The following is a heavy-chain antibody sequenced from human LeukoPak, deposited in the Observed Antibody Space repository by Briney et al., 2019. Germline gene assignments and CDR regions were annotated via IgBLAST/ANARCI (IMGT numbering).Heavy chain of an antibody. CDR1: GFTFSEYY. V-gene: IGHV3-11*06. CDR3: ATHPYDSSGYTSQLDDY. D-gene: IGHD3-22*01. Sequence: TGGPLRLSCAASGFTFSEYYMSWIRQAPGKGREWVSYISSRSYTNYADSVKGRFTISRDNAKNSMYMQMNSLRAEDTAVYYCATHPYDSSGYTSQLDDYWGQGNLVTVSS. J-gene: IGHJ4*02. CDR2: ISSRSYT.